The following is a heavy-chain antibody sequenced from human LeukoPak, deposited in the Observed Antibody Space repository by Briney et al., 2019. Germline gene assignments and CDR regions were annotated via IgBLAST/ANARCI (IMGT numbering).Heavy chain of an antibody. CDR2: IYPGDSDT. V-gene: IGHV5-51*01. CDR3: AADLTYYDILTGYLV. Sequence: GESLKISCKGSGYSFTSYWIGWVRQMPGKGLEWMGIIYPGDSDTRYSPSFQGQATISADKSISTAYLQWSSLKASDTAMYYCAADLTYYDILTGYLVWGQGTTVTVSS. J-gene: IGHJ6*02. CDR1: GYSFTSYW. D-gene: IGHD3-9*01.